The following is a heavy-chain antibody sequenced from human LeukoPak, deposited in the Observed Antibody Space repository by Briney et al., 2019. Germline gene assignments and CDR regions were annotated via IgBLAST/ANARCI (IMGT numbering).Heavy chain of an antibody. D-gene: IGHD3-10*01. CDR1: GFPFSSSG. Sequence: GRSLRLSCAASGFPFSSSGMHWVRQAPGKGLEWVAVISYDGSNKYYADSVKGRFTISRDNSKNTLYLQMNSLRAEDTAVYYCAKDSGFIFDYWGQGTLVTVSS. J-gene: IGHJ4*02. CDR3: AKDSGFIFDY. V-gene: IGHV3-30*18. CDR2: ISYDGSNK.